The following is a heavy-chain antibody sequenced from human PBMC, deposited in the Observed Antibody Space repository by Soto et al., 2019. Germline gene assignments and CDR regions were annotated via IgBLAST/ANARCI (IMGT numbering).Heavy chain of an antibody. V-gene: IGHV3-23*01. J-gene: IGHJ4*02. CDR1: GFAFSSYA. Sequence: GESLKISCAASGFAFSSYAMSWVRQAPGKWLEWVAAISGNGGDTSYADSVRGRFTISRDNSRDTMFLQMNSLGADDTAVYYCVKERRGSGGFVCSYWGECILVTVSS. CDR3: VKERRGSGGFVCSY. D-gene: IGHD6-19*01. CDR2: ISGNGGDT.